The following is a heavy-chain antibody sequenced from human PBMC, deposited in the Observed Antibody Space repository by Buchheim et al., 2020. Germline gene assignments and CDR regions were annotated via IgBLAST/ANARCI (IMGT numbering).Heavy chain of an antibody. J-gene: IGHJ4*02. Sequence: QVHLQESGPGLVKPSETLPLTCTASVGSLSGYSLTWLRQPPGRGLEWIGYIHSTGSTHYSPSLRRRFTISLDTSKNQFSLTLTSMTPADTAVYYCSRGAAARPGYWGQG. V-gene: IGHV4-59*01. CDR2: IHSTGST. CDR3: SRGAAARPGY. CDR1: VGSLSGYS. D-gene: IGHD6-6*01.